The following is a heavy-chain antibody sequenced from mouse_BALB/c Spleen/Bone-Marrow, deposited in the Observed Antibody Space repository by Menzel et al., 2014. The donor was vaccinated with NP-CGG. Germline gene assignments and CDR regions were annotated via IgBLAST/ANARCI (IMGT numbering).Heavy chain of an antibody. Sequence: VQVAQSGAELVRPGSSVKISCKASGYPFSSYWMRWVKQRPGQGLEWIGQIYPGDGETNYNGKFKGNATLTVDKSSSTAYMQLISLASESSAVCFCARKYGDYWGQGTSLTVSS. D-gene: IGHD2-10*02. CDR3: ARKYGDY. J-gene: IGHJ2*02. CDR2: IYPGDGET. CDR1: GYPFSSYW. V-gene: IGHV1-80*01.